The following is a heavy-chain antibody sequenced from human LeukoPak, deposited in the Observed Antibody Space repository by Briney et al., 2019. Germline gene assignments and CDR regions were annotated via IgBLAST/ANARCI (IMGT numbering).Heavy chain of an antibody. V-gene: IGHV1-18*01. CDR2: ISAYNGNT. J-gene: IGHJ6*03. CDR1: GYTFTSYG. Sequence: ASVKVSCKASGYTFTSYGISWVRQAPGQGLEWMGWISAYNGNTNYAQKLQGRVTMTPDTSASTAYMGLRSLRSDDTAVYYCARDSTDIVVVPAAIHSSPMDVWGKGTTVTVSS. D-gene: IGHD2-2*02. CDR3: ARDSTDIVVVPAAIHSSPMDV.